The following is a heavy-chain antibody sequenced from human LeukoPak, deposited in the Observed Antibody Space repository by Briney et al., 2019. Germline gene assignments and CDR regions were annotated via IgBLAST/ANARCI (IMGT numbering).Heavy chain of an antibody. CDR1: GYSISSGCY. Sequence: SETLSLTCAVSGYSISSGCYWGWIRQPPGKGLEWIGSIYHSGSTYYNPSLKSRVTISVDTSKNQFSLKLSSVTAADTAVYYCARVVVVGAAREYYFDYWGQGTLVTVSS. D-gene: IGHD2-15*01. J-gene: IGHJ4*02. CDR3: ARVVVVGAAREYYFDY. V-gene: IGHV4-38-2*01. CDR2: IYHSGST.